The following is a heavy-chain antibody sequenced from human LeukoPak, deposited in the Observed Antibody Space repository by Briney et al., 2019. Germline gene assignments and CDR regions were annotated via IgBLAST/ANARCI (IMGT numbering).Heavy chain of an antibody. J-gene: IGHJ6*03. CDR2: IYYTGST. CDR3: ARVVYSGYDFRGAMDV. Sequence: SETLSLTCTVSGGSIRSYYWSWIRQPPGKGLEWIGYIYYTGSTNHNPSLKSRVTISVDTSKNQFSLKLSSVTAADTAVYYCARVVYSGYDFRGAMDVWGKGTTVTVSS. D-gene: IGHD5-12*01. CDR1: GGSIRSYY. V-gene: IGHV4-59*01.